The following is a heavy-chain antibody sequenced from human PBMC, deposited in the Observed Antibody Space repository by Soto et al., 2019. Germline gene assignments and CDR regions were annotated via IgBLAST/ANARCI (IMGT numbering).Heavy chain of an antibody. CDR2: ISAYNGNT. D-gene: IGHD2-15*01. CDR3: AREYCSGGSCYRDFDY. Sequence: ASVKVSCKASGYIFTNFGISWVRQAPGQGLEWMGWISAYNGNTNYAQNFQGRVTMTTDTSTSTAYMELRSLRSDDTAVYYCAREYCSGGSCYRDFDYWGQGTLVTVSS. V-gene: IGHV1-18*01. CDR1: GYIFTNFG. J-gene: IGHJ4*02.